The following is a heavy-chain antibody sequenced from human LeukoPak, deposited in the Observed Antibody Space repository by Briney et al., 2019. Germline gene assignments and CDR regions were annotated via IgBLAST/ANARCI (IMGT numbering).Heavy chain of an antibody. V-gene: IGHV1-18*01. Sequence: ASVKVSCKASGYTFTSYGISWVRQAPGQGLEWMGWISAYNGNTNYAQKLQGRVTMTTDTSTSTAYMELRSLRSDDTAVYYCASMVRGVTHLYYYYYMDVWGKGTTVTISS. CDR3: ASMVRGVTHLYYYYYMDV. CDR1: GYTFTSYG. D-gene: IGHD3-10*01. CDR2: ISAYNGNT. J-gene: IGHJ6*03.